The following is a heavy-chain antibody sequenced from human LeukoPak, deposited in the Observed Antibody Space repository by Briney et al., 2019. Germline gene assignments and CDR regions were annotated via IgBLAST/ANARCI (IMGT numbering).Heavy chain of an antibody. D-gene: IGHD3-3*01. CDR2: INHSGST. CDR1: GGSFSGYY. J-gene: IGHJ4*02. V-gene: IGHV4-34*01. Sequence: PSETLSLTCAVYGGSFSGYYWRWIRQPPGKGLEWIGEINHSGSTNYNPSLKSRVTISVDTSKNQFSLKLSSVTAADTAVYYCASGPLWSGYYSFDYWGQGTLVTVSS. CDR3: ASGPLWSGYYSFDY.